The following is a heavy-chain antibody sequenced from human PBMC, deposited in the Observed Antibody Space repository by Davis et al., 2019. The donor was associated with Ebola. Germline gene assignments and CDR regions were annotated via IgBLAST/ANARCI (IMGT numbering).Heavy chain of an antibody. D-gene: IGHD3-3*01. V-gene: IGHV4-34*01. CDR2: INHSGST. Sequence: SETLSLTCTVSGGSISSYYWSWIRQPPGKGLEWIGEINHSGSTNYNPSLKSRVTISVDTSKNQFSLKLSSVTAADTAVYYCARGFLFLERLARDYYYYGMDVWGQGTTVTVSS. CDR3: ARGFLFLERLARDYYYYGMDV. CDR1: GGSISSYY. J-gene: IGHJ6*02.